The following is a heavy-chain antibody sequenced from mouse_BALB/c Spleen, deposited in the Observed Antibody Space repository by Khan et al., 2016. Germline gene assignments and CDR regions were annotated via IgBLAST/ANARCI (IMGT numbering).Heavy chain of an antibody. Sequence: EVKLEVSGGGLVQPGGFMKLSCVASGFTFSNYWMNWVRLSPEKGLEWVAEIRLKSNNYATHYAESVNGRFTISRDDSKSSVYLQMNNLRAEDTGVYYGTYEGSYWGQGTTLSVCS. CDR1: GFTFSNYW. CDR2: IRLKSNNYAT. J-gene: IGHJ2*01. V-gene: IGHV6-6*02. D-gene: IGHD2-12*01. CDR3: TYEGSY.